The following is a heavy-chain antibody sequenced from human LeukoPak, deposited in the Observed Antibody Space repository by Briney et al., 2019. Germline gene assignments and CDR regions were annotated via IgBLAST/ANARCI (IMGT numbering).Heavy chain of an antibody. J-gene: IGHJ5*02. D-gene: IGHD3-3*01. V-gene: IGHV3-23*01. CDR3: AKDPPGITIFGVVIIRNWFDP. CDR1: GFTFSSYA. Sequence: PGGSLRLSCAASGFTFSSYAMSWVRQAPGKGLEWVSAISGSGGSTYYADSVKGRFTISRDNSKNTLYLQMNSLRAEDTAVHYCAKDPPGITIFGVVIIRNWFDPWGQGTLVTVSS. CDR2: ISGSGGST.